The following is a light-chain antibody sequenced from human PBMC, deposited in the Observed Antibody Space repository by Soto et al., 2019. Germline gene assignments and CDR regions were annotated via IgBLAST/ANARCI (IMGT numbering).Light chain of an antibody. Sequence: QPVLTQPASVSGSPGQSITISCTGTSSDVGSYDLVSWYQQHPGTAPKLMIFEVNKRPSGVSNRFSGSKSGNTASLTISGLQAEDEADYYCCSYAGSSPYVFGTGTKVTVL. J-gene: IGLJ1*01. CDR2: EVN. CDR1: SSDVGSYDL. V-gene: IGLV2-23*02. CDR3: CSYAGSSPYV.